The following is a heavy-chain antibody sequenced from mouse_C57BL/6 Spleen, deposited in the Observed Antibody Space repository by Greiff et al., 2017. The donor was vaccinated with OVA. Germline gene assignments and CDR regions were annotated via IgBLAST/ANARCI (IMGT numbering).Heavy chain of an antibody. D-gene: IGHD1-1*01. J-gene: IGHJ3*01. V-gene: IGHV5-4*01. CDR3: ARGSPFAY. CDR1: GFTFSSYA. Sequence: DVHLVESGGGLVKPGGSLKLSCAASGFTFSSYAMSWVRQTPEKRLEWVATISDGGSYTYYPDNVKGRFTISRDNAKNNLYLQMSHLKSEDTAMYYCARGSPFAYWGQGTLVTVSA. CDR2: ISDGGSYT.